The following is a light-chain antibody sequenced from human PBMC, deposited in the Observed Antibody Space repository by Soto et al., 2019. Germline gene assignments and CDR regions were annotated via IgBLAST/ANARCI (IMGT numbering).Light chain of an antibody. Sequence: EMVMTQSPATLSVSPGERATLSCRASQSISNNLAWYQQKPGQAPRLLIYGASSRATGVPARFSGSGSGTEFTLTISSLQSEDFAVYYCQQYSKWPLYTFGQGTKLEIK. CDR2: GAS. CDR1: QSISNN. CDR3: QQYSKWPLYT. V-gene: IGKV3-15*01. J-gene: IGKJ2*01.